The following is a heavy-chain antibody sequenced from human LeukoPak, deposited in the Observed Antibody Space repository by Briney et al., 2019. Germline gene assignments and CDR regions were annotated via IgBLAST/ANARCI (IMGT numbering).Heavy chain of an antibody. CDR2: IYYSGST. CDR3: ASLRVKDIVVVPAASAP. V-gene: IGHV4-39*01. Sequence: SETLSLTCTVSGGSISSSSYYWSWIRQPPGKDLEWIGYIYYSGSTYYNPSLKSRVTISVDTSKNQFSLKLSSVTAADTAVYYCASLRVKDIVVVPAASAPWGQGTLVTVSS. CDR1: GGSISSSSYY. D-gene: IGHD2-2*01. J-gene: IGHJ5*02.